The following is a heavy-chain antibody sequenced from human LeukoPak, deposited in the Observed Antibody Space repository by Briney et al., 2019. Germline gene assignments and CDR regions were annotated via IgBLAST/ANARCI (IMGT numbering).Heavy chain of an antibody. CDR1: GFTFSSSA. CDR3: ANGYSSGWYAP. CDR2: ISDTGRLS. J-gene: IGHJ5*02. D-gene: IGHD6-19*01. V-gene: IGHV3-23*01. Sequence: GGTLRLSCAASGFTFSSSAMSWVRQAPGKGLEWVAAISDTGRLSYCADSVNGRFTISRDNSKNTLSLQMNSLRAADTAVYYCANGYSSGWYAPWGQGTLVTVSS.